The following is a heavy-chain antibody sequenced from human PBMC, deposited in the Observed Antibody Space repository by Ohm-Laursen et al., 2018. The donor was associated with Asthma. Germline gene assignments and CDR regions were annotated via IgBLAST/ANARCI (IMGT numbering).Heavy chain of an antibody. J-gene: IGHJ4*02. CDR3: AHSSSSWLTYFDY. Sequence: SSVKVSCKASGGTFSKYAVGWVRQAPGQGLEWMGGIIPLFDIVNYAQKFQGRVTITADKSTSTAYMELRSLRSEDTAVYYCAHSSSSWLTYFDYWGQGTLVTVSS. CDR2: IIPLFDIV. CDR1: GGTFSKYA. D-gene: IGHD6-13*01. V-gene: IGHV1-69*17.